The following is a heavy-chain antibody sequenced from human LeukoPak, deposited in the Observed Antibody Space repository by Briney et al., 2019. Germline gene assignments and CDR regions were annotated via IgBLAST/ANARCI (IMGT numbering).Heavy chain of an antibody. CDR2: IYYSGST. CDR1: GGSISSYY. CDR3: ARSAAGPWFDP. J-gene: IGHJ5*02. V-gene: IGHV4-59*12. D-gene: IGHD6-13*01. Sequence: SSETLSLTCTVSGGSISSYYWSWLRQPPGKGLEWIGYIYYSGSTNYNPSLKSRVTISVDTSKNQFSLKLSSVTPEDTAVYYCARSAAGPWFDPWGQGTLVTVSS.